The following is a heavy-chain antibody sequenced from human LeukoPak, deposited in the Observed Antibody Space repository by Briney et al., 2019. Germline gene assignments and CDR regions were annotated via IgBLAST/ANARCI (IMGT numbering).Heavy chain of an antibody. D-gene: IGHD5-18*01. CDR1: GFTFVSYW. Sequence: GGSLRLXCAASGFTFVSYWMHWVRQAPGKGLVWVSRINRYGSSTDFADSVKGRFTISRDNAKNTLYLQMNSLRAEDTAVYYCARDAPGNTALDYWGQGTLVTVSS. V-gene: IGHV3-74*01. CDR2: INRYGSST. CDR3: ARDAPGNTALDY. J-gene: IGHJ4*02.